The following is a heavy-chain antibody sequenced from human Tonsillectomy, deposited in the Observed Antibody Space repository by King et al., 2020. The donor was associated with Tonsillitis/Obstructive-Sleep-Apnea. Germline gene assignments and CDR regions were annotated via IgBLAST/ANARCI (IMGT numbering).Heavy chain of an antibody. J-gene: IGHJ4*02. CDR3: ARVTRIAVFGFMTRRGYFDY. CDR1: GYNFTSYW. CDR2: ISPGDSET. Sequence: VQLVTSGAEVKTPGESLRISCKGSGYNFTSYWIGWVRQMPGKGLEWMGIISPGDSETRISPSFQGHVTMSADKSISTAYVELSSLRASDTALYYCARVTRIAVFGFMTRRGYFDYWGQGTLVTVSS. V-gene: IGHV5-51*01. D-gene: IGHD3-3*01.